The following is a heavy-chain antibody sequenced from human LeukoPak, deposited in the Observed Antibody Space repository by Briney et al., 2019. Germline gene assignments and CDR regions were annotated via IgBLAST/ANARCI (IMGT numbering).Heavy chain of an antibody. CDR3: ARVWGVNWNYVLSDY. CDR2: IWYDGSNK. J-gene: IGHJ4*02. CDR1: GFTFSSYG. Sequence: GGSLRLSCAASGFTFSSYGMHWVRQAPGKGLEWVAVIWYDGSNKYYADSVKGRFTISRDNSKNTLYLQMNSLRAEDTAVYYCARVWGVNWNYVLSDYWGQGTLVTVSS. D-gene: IGHD1-7*01. V-gene: IGHV3-33*01.